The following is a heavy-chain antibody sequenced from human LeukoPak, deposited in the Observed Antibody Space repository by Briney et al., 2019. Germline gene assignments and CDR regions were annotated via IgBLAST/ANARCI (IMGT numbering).Heavy chain of an antibody. Sequence: GGSLRLSCAASGFTFSNAWMSWVRQAPGKGLEWVSYISSSGSAIYYADSVKGRFTISRDNAKKSLYLRMNSLRAEDTAVYYCARDNYDSSGFYHLFDYWGQGTLVTVSS. D-gene: IGHD3-22*01. J-gene: IGHJ4*02. CDR3: ARDNYDSSGFYHLFDY. CDR2: ISSSGSAI. CDR1: GFTFSNAW. V-gene: IGHV3-11*04.